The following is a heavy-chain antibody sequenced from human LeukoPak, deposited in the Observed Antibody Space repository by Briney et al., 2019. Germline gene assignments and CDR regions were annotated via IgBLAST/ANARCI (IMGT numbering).Heavy chain of an antibody. V-gene: IGHV4-59*01. CDR3: VRLQPNSGEWAFDI. CDR2: SSNSGST. D-gene: IGHD1-1*01. CDR1: GGSLSSYY. Sequence: PSETLSLTCTVSGGSLSSYYWSWIRQPPGEGLEWIDHSSNSGSTNYNPSLKSRHTISVDAYKNQLSLKLSSVTAADTAVYHCVRLQPNSGEWAFDIWGQGTMVTVSS. J-gene: IGHJ3*02.